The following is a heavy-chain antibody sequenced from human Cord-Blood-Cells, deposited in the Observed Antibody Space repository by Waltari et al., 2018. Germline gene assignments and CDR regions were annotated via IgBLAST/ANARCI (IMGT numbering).Heavy chain of an antibody. CDR1: GFTFSSYA. J-gene: IGHJ6*03. CDR2: ISYDGSNK. V-gene: IGHV3-30*04. Sequence: QVQLVESGGGVVQPGRSLRLSCAASGFTFSSYAMYWVRQAPGKGLEWVAVISYDGSNKYYADSVKGRFTISRDNSKNTLYLQMNSLRAEDTAVYYCARDLFRLHYSYYMDVWGKGTTVTVSS. CDR3: ARDLFRLHYSYYMDV. D-gene: IGHD2-21*01.